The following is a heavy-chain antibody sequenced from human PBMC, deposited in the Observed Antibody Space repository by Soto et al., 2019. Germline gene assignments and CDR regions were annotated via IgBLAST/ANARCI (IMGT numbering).Heavy chain of an antibody. J-gene: IGHJ4*02. CDR1: GGSISSGGYS. V-gene: IGHV4-30-2*01. CDR3: ARRYSSSFDY. D-gene: IGHD6-13*01. CDR2: IYHSGST. Sequence: LSLTCAVSGGSISSGGYSWSWIRQPPGKGLEWIGYIYHSGSTNYNPSLKSRVTISVDTSKNQFSLKLSSMTAADTAVYYCARRYSSSFDYWGQGTLVTVSS.